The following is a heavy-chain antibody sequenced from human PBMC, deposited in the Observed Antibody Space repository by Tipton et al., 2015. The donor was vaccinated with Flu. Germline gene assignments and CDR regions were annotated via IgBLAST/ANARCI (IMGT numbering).Heavy chain of an antibody. D-gene: IGHD4-17*01. CDR2: VHQTGNT. Sequence: TLSLTCSVSGDSIGSPYYWAWIRQPPGKGLEWIGNVHQTGNTYYNPSLMSRVAIAVDRPRNQFSLRLSSVTAADTAMYYCARGDYGDYDHEADAFDIWGQGTLVTVSA. V-gene: IGHV4-38-2*02. J-gene: IGHJ3*02. CDR3: ARGDYGDYDHEADAFDI. CDR1: GDSIGSPYY.